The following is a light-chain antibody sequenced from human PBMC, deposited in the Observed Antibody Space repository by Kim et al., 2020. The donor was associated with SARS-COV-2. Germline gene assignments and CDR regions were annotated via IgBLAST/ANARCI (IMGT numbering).Light chain of an antibody. CDR3: QAWDSGITYV. CDR1: KLGDKY. J-gene: IGLJ1*01. V-gene: IGLV3-1*01. CDR2: QDT. Sequence: VSPGQPASITCSGDKLGDKYVCWYQQKPGQSPVLDIYQDTKRPSGIPGRFSGSKSGNTATLTIGGTQAMDEADYYCQAWDSGITYVFGTGTKVTVL.